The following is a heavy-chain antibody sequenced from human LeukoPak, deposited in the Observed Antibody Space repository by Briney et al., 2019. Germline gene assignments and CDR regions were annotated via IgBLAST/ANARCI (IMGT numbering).Heavy chain of an antibody. CDR1: GFTFSIYS. V-gene: IGHV3-21*01. D-gene: IGHD3-22*01. CDR2: ISSGRGYI. J-gene: IGHJ4*02. CDR3: ARQCYYYDSNESCDY. Sequence: GGSLTLSCAASGFTFSIYSMNWVRQAPGKGLEWVSSISSGRGYIYYADSVKGRFSISRDNAKNSLYLQMNSLRAEDTAVYYCARQCYYYDSNESCDYWGQGTLVTVSS.